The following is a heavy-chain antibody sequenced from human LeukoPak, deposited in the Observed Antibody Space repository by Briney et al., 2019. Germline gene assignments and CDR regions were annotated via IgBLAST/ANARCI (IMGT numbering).Heavy chain of an antibody. V-gene: IGHV3-30*02. D-gene: IGHD3-22*01. Sequence: GGSLRLSCAASGFTLSSYGMHWVRQAPGKGPEWVTFISYDGSNTYYADSVKGRFTISRDNSKNTLYLQMNSLRAEDTAVYYCARDQSYDSQDYWGQGTLVTVSS. CDR1: GFTLSSYG. CDR3: ARDQSYDSQDY. CDR2: ISYDGSNT. J-gene: IGHJ4*02.